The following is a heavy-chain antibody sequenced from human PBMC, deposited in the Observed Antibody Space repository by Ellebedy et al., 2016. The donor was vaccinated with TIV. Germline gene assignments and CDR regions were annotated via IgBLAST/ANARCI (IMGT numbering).Heavy chain of an antibody. J-gene: IGHJ6*03. CDR3: ATRDYDLWSGDSYYYYMDV. V-gene: IGHV3-30-3*01. Sequence: GESLKISXAASGFIFGSYGMHWVRQAPGKGLEWVTVISYEGSNEYYADSVKGRFTISRDNSKNTLYLQMNSLRAEDTAVYYCATRDYDLWSGDSYYYYMDVWGKGTTVTVSS. CDR1: GFIFGSYG. D-gene: IGHD3-3*01. CDR2: ISYEGSNE.